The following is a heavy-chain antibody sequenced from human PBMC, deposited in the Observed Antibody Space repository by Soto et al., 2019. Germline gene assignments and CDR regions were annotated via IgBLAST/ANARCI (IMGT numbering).Heavy chain of an antibody. CDR2: IGTAGDT. CDR1: GFTFSSYD. Sequence: GGSLRLSCAASGFTFSSYDMHWVRQATGKGLEWVSAIGTAGDTYYPGSVKGRFTISRENAKNSLYLQMNSLRAGDTAVYYCARGAYYYDSSGYYYSWFDPWGQGTLVTVSS. J-gene: IGHJ5*02. CDR3: ARGAYYYDSSGYYYSWFDP. D-gene: IGHD3-22*01. V-gene: IGHV3-13*01.